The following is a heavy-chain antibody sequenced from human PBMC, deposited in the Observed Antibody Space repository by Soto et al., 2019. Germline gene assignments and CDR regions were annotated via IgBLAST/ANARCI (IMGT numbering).Heavy chain of an antibody. J-gene: IGHJ6*03. D-gene: IGHD4-4*01. V-gene: IGHV1-46*03. Sequence: GASVKVSCKASGYTFTSYYMHWVRQAPGQGLEWMGIINPSGGSTSYAQKFQGRVTMTRDTSTSTVYMELSSLRSEDTAVYYCARGSHSNYGTLYYYYYMDVWGKGTTVTVSS. CDR2: INPSGGST. CDR3: ARGSHSNYGTLYYYYYMDV. CDR1: GYTFTSYY.